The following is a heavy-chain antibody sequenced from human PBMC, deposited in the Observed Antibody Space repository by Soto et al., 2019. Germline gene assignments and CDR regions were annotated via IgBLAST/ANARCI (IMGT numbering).Heavy chain of an antibody. CDR2: IYYSGST. D-gene: IGHD2-21*01. CDR3: ARSGRVMPFDY. V-gene: IGHV4-59*01. CDR1: GGSISSYY. Sequence: SETLSLTCTVSGGSISSYYWSWIRQPPGKGLEWIGYIYYSGSTNYNPSLKSRVTISVDTSKNQFSLKLSSVTAADTAVYYCARSGRVMPFDYWRQGTLVTVSS. J-gene: IGHJ4*02.